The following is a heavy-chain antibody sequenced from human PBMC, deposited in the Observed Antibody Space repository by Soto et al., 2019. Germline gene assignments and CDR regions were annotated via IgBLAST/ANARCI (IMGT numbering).Heavy chain of an antibody. CDR1: GYTFTSYD. CDR2: MNPNSGNT. Sequence: GASVKVSCRASGYTFTSYDINWVRQATGQGLEWMGWMNPNSGNTGYAQKFQGRVTMTRNTSISTAYMELSSLRSEDTAVYYCARGPVYDFWSGYSPYYYYYGMDVWGQGTTVTVSS. D-gene: IGHD3-3*01. V-gene: IGHV1-8*01. J-gene: IGHJ6*02. CDR3: ARGPVYDFWSGYSPYYYYYGMDV.